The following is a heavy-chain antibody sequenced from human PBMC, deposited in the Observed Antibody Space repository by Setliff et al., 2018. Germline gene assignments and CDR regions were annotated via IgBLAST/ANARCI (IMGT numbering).Heavy chain of an antibody. CDR1: GYTFISYG. CDR2: INYNGNT. CDR3: ARAPRLEWLLPTFDS. Sequence: ASVKVSCKTSGYTFISYGISWVRQAPGQGLEWMGWINYNGNTDYAQNIQGRVTMTTDTSTSTAYMELRSLRSDDTAVYYCARAPRLEWLLPTFDSWGQGTRVTVSS. D-gene: IGHD3-3*01. V-gene: IGHV1-18*01. J-gene: IGHJ4*02.